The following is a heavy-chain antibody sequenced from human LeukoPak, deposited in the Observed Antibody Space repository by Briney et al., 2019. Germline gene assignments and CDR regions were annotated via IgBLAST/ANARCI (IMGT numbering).Heavy chain of an antibody. CDR1: GFTFINYA. J-gene: IGHJ4*02. CDR3: AKGSSGCIYGDY. CDR2: ISGGSDGT. Sequence: GGSLRLSCAASGFTFINYAMSWVRQAPGMGLEWVSGISGGSDGTYYADSVKGRFTISRDNSKNTLYLQMNSLRAEDTAIYYCAKGSSGCIYGDYWGQGTLVTVSS. V-gene: IGHV3-23*01. D-gene: IGHD5-18*01.